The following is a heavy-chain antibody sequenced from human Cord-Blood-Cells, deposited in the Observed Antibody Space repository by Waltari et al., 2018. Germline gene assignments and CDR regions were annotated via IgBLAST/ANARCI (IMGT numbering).Heavy chain of an antibody. CDR1: GGSISSRSYY. CDR2: IYYSGST. J-gene: IGHJ4*02. V-gene: IGHV4-39*01. CDR3: ARSGDYDFWSGYYDY. Sequence: QLQLQESGPGLVKPSETLSLTCTVSGGSISSRSYYWDWIRQPPGKGLEWIGSIYYSGSTYYNPSLKSRVTISVDTSKNQFSLKLSSVTAADTAVYYCARSGDYDFWSGYYDYWGQGTLVTVSS. D-gene: IGHD3-3*01.